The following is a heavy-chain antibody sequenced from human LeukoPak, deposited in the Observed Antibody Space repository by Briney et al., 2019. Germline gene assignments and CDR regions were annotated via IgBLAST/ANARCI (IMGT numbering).Heavy chain of an antibody. J-gene: IGHJ4*02. V-gene: IGHV1-18*01. CDR1: GYSLTSYG. D-gene: IGHD3-16*01. Sequence: GASVKVSCKASGYSLTSYGISWVRQAPGQGLEWMGWFSTYDGNRNYAQKFQGRVTMTTDTSTSTAYMELRSLRSDDTAVYYCARLMSYVSDYWGQGTLVTVSS. CDR3: ARLMSYVSDY. CDR2: FSTYDGNR.